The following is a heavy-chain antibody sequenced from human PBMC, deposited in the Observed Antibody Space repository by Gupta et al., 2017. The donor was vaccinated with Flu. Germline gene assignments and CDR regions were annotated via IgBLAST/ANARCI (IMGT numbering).Heavy chain of an antibody. CDR1: GFTISNYR. V-gene: IGHV3-74*01. CDR2: INSDESST. J-gene: IGHJ4*02. D-gene: IGHD1-26*01. CDR3: AREKGSGSYYVADY. Sequence: EVQLVESGGGLVQPGGSRRLSCAASGFTISNYRMHWVRQAPGKGLVWVSRINSDESSTTYADSVKGRFTISRDNAKNMLYLQMDSLRAEDTAVYYCAREKGSGSYYVADYWGQGTLVTVSS.